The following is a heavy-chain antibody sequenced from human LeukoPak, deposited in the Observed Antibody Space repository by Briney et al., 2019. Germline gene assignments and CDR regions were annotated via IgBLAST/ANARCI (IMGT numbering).Heavy chain of an antibody. J-gene: IGHJ4*02. V-gene: IGHV6-1*01. CDR1: GDIVSSNSAA. CDR2: TYYKSKWCN. Sequence: QTLSLTCALSGDIVSSNSAAWNWIRQSPSRGLEWLGKTYYKSKWCNDYAVSVKSRITINPDTSKNQFSLQLNSVTPEDTAIYYCARETYYFDYWGQGTLVTGPS. CDR3: ARETYYFDY.